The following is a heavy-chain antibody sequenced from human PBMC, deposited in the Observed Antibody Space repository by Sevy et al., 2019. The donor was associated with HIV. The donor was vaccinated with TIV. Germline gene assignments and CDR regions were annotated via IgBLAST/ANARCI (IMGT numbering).Heavy chain of an antibody. CDR2: IWYDGSNK. D-gene: IGHD2-15*01. V-gene: IGHV3-33*01. J-gene: IGHJ4*02. CDR1: GFTFSSYG. Sequence: GGSLSLSCAASGFTFSSYGMHWVRQAPGKGLEWVVVIWYDGSNKYYADSVKGRFTISRDNSKNTLYLQMNSLRAEDTAVYYCARGLRPYCSGGSCSYFDYWGQGTLVTVSS. CDR3: ARGLRPYCSGGSCSYFDY.